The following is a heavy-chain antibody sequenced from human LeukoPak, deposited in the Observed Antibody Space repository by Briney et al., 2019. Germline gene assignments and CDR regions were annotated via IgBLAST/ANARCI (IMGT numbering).Heavy chain of an antibody. CDR1: GFTFNRYA. J-gene: IGHJ4*02. V-gene: IGHV3-33*01. CDR3: ARDERGYYDSSGFFGAIDY. Sequence: QPGRSLRLSCAASGFTFNRYAMHWVRQAPGKGLEWVAFIWYDGSNKYYADSVKGRITVSRDNSKNTLFLQMNSLGVEDTAVYYCARDERGYYDSSGFFGAIDYWGQGTLVTVSS. D-gene: IGHD3-22*01. CDR2: IWYDGSNK.